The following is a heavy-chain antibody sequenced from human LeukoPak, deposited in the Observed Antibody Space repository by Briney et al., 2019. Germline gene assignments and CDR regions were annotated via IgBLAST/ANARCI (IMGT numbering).Heavy chain of an antibody. D-gene: IGHD6-13*01. J-gene: IGHJ3*02. Sequence: GGSLRLSCAASGFTFDEYVMHWVRQAPGKGLEWVSGISWNSGIIGYADLVKGRFTISRDNAKNSLYLQMNSLRTEDTALYYCAKAKIAATGADAFDIWSQATVVTVSS. CDR3: AKAKIAATGADAFDI. V-gene: IGHV3-9*01. CDR1: GFTFDEYV. CDR2: ISWNSGII.